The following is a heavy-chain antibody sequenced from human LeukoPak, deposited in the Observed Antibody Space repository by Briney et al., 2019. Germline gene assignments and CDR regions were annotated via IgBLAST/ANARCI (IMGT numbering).Heavy chain of an antibody. Sequence: ASVKVSCKSSGYTFTGYYLHWVRQAPGQGLEWMGWINPNTGGTTYAEKVQGRVTMTRDTSISTAYMGLNRLRSDDTAMYFCARGYDFWSAPDAFDIWGQGQWSPSLQ. J-gene: IGHJ3*02. CDR3: ARGYDFWSAPDAFDI. D-gene: IGHD3-3*01. CDR2: INPNTGGT. V-gene: IGHV1-2*02. CDR1: GYTFTGYY.